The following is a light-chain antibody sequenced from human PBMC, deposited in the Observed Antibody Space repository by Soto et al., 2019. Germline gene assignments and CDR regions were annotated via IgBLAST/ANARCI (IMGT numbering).Light chain of an antibody. CDR1: SGHSSYA. J-gene: IGLJ1*01. CDR3: QTWGTGIQV. CDR2: LNSDGSH. V-gene: IGLV4-69*01. Sequence: QSVLTQSPSASASLGASVKLTCTLSSGHSSYAIAWHQQQPEKGPRYLMKLNSDGSHSKGDGIPDRFSGSSSGAERYLTISSLPSEDEADYDCQTWGTGIQVFGTGTKLTVL.